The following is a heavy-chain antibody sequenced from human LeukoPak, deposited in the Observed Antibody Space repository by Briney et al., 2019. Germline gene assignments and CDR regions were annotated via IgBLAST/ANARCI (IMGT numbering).Heavy chain of an antibody. CDR1: GGSFSGYY. CDR3: ARGRLKGNCSGGSCYSTRYYFDY. D-gene: IGHD2-15*01. CDR2: INHSGST. V-gene: IGHV4-34*01. Sequence: SETLSLTCAVYGGSFSGYYWSWIRQPPGKGLEWIGEINHSGSTNYNPSLKSRVTISVDTSKNQFSLKLSSVTAADTAVYYCARGRLKGNCSGGSCYSTRYYFDYWGQGTLVAVSS. J-gene: IGHJ4*02.